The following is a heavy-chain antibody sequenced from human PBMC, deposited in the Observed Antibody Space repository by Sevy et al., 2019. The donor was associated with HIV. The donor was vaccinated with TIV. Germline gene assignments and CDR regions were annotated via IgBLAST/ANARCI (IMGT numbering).Heavy chain of an antibody. CDR1: GYTFTGYY. CDR3: ARGYHGGLRFLEWLLFGGGYYYYGMDV. D-gene: IGHD3-3*01. CDR2: INPNSGGT. Sequence: ASVKVSCKASGYTFTGYYMHWVRQAPGQGLEWMGWINPNSGGTNYTQKFQGRVTMTRDTSISTAYMELSRLRSDDTAVYYCARGYHGGLRFLEWLLFGGGYYYYGMDVWGQRTTVTDSS. J-gene: IGHJ6*02. V-gene: IGHV1-2*02.